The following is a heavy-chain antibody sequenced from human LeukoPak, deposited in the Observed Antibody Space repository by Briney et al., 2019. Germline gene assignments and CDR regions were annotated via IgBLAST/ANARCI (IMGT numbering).Heavy chain of an antibody. CDR1: GGSISSYY. CDR2: IYYSGST. V-gene: IGHV4-59*01. CDR3: ARDYYDSSAYYFDAFDI. J-gene: IGHJ3*02. Sequence: PSETLSLTCTVSGGSISSYYWSWIRQPPGKGLEWIGYIYYSGSTNYNPSLKSRVTISVDTSKNQFSLKLSSVTAADTAVYYCARDYYDSSAYYFDAFDIWGQGTMVTVSS. D-gene: IGHD3-22*01.